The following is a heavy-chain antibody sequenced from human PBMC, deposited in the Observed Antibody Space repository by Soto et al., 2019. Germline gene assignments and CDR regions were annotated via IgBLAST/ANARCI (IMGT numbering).Heavy chain of an antibody. CDR2: IIPIFGTA. CDR1: GGTFSSYA. J-gene: IGHJ6*02. D-gene: IGHD3-10*01. V-gene: IGHV1-69*13. Sequence: SVKVSCKASGGTFSSYAISWVRQAPGQGLEWMGGIIPIFGTANYAQKFQGRVTITADESTSTAYMELSSLRSEDTAVYYCARACRPGHYYYYGMDVWGQGTTVTVSS. CDR3: ARACRPGHYYYYGMDV.